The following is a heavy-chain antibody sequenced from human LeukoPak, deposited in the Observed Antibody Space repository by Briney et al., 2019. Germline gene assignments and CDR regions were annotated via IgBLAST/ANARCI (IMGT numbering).Heavy chain of an antibody. V-gene: IGHV1-46*01. CDR2: INPSGGST. J-gene: IGHJ1*01. CDR1: GYTFTSYY. D-gene: IGHD6-25*01. CDR3: SYSSEYFQH. Sequence: ASVKVSCKASGYTFTSYYMHWVRQAPGQGLEWMGIINPSGGSTSYAQKFQGRVTMTRDMSTSTDYMELSSLRSEDTAVYYCSYSSEYFQHWGQGTLVTVSS.